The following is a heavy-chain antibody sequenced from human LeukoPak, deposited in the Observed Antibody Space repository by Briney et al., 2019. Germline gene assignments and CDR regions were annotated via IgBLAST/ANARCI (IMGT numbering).Heavy chain of an antibody. J-gene: IGHJ4*02. CDR2: INHSGST. Sequence: SETLSLTCAVYGGSFSGYYWSWICQPPGKGLEWIGEINHSGSTNYNPSLKSRVTISVDTSKNQFSLKLSSVTAADTAVYYCARGSDLFGYWGQGTLVTVSS. CDR3: ARGSDLFGY. V-gene: IGHV4-34*01. D-gene: IGHD2-21*01. CDR1: GGSFSGYY.